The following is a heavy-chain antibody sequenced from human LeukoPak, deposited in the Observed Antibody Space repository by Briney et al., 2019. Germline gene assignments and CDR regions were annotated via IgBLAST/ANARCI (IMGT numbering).Heavy chain of an antibody. Sequence: QTGGSLRLSCAASGFTFSSYAMSWVRQAPGKGLEWVSAISGSGGSTYYADSVKGRFTISRDNSKNTLYLQMNSLRAEDTAVYYCAKDEVPLDYGDYDPTGAMVPGYWGQGTLVTVSS. D-gene: IGHD4-17*01. CDR1: GFTFSSYA. CDR2: ISGSGGST. V-gene: IGHV3-23*01. CDR3: AKDEVPLDYGDYDPTGAMVPGY. J-gene: IGHJ4*02.